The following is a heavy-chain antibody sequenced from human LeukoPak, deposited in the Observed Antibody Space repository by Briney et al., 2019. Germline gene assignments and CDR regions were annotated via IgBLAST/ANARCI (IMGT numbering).Heavy chain of an antibody. V-gene: IGHV3-23*01. CDR1: GFTFSSYA. D-gene: IGHD3-22*01. CDR3: AKGGGSRYYNNFDY. Sequence: PGGSLRLSCAASGFTFSSYAMSWVRQAPGRGLEWVSTISGIGGSTDYADSVKGRFTISRDTAKNTLYLRMNSRRAEDTAVYYCAKGGGSRYYNNFDYWGQGTLVTVSS. J-gene: IGHJ4*02. CDR2: ISGIGGST.